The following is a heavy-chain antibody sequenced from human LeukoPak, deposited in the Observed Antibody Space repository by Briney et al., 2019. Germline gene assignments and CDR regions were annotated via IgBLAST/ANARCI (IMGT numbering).Heavy chain of an antibody. J-gene: IGHJ6*02. CDR2: ISWDGGST. V-gene: IGHV3-43*01. Sequence: PGGSLRLSCAASGFTFGDYTTHWVRQAPGKGLEWVSLISWDGGSTYYAHSVKGRFTISRDNSKNSLYLQMNSLRTEDAALYYCAKDILGRLWYYYGSGGYGMDVWGQGTTVTVSS. CDR1: GFTFGDYT. D-gene: IGHD3-10*01. CDR3: AKDILGRLWYYYGSGGYGMDV.